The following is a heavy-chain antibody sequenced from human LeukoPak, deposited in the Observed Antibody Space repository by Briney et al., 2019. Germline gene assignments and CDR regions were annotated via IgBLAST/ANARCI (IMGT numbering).Heavy chain of an antibody. Sequence: ASVKVSCKASGYTFASYYMHWVRQAPGQGLEWMGIINPSGDSTSYAQKFQGRVTITTDESTSTAYMELSSLRSEDTAVYYCARTMVRGEDYWGQGTLVTVSS. CDR1: GYTFASYY. J-gene: IGHJ4*02. CDR2: INPSGDST. V-gene: IGHV1-46*01. D-gene: IGHD3-10*01. CDR3: ARTMVRGEDY.